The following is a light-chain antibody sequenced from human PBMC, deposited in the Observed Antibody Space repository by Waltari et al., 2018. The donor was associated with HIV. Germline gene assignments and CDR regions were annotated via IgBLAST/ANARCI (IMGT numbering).Light chain of an antibody. CDR2: WAS. J-gene: IGKJ4*01. V-gene: IGKV4-1*01. Sequence: DIVMTQSPDSLAVSLGERATINCKSSQSVLYSSNNKNYLAWYQQKPGQPPELLIYWASTRESGVPARFSGSGSATDFTLTISSLQAEDVAVYYCQQYYSTPLTFGGGTQVEIK. CDR1: QSVLYSSNNKNY. CDR3: QQYYSTPLT.